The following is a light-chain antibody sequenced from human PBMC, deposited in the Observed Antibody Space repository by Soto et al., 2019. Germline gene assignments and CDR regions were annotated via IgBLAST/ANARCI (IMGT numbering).Light chain of an antibody. J-gene: IGLJ3*02. V-gene: IGLV2-14*01. CDR2: EVS. Sequence: QSVLTQPASVSGSPGQSITISCSGTSSDVGGYNYVSWYHQHPGKAPKLMIYEVSNRPSGVSNRFAGSKSGNTASLTISGRQAEDEADYYCSSYTSSNTPSWVFGGGTKLTVL. CDR3: SSYTSSNTPSWV. CDR1: SSDVGGYNY.